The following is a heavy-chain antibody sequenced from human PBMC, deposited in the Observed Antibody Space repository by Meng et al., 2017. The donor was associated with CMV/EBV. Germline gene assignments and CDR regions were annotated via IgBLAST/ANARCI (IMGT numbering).Heavy chain of an antibody. CDR1: GCSISSMSSD. CDR2: IYYSGST. V-gene: IGHV4-39*07. CDR3: ARGGIAAAGLH. Sequence: QLQMREPGPGLGNPSQTLSLTCTFSGCSISSMSSDWGWIRQPPGKGLEWIGSIYYSGSTSYNPSLKTRVTISVGTSKNQYSLKLSSVTAADTAVYYCARGGIAAAGLHWGQGTLVTVSS. J-gene: IGHJ4*02. D-gene: IGHD6-13*01.